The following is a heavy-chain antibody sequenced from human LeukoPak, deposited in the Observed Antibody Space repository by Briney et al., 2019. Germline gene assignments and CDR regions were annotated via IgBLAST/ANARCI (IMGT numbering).Heavy chain of an antibody. J-gene: IGHJ5*02. CDR2: IYYSGST. Sequence: PSQTLSLTCTVSGGSISSSSYYWGWIRQPPGKGLEWIGSIYYSGSTYYNPSLKSRVTISVDTSKNQFSLKLSSVTAADTAVYYCARSRVTIFGDNNNWFDPWGQGTLVTVSS. V-gene: IGHV4-39*01. CDR3: ARSRVTIFGDNNNWFDP. D-gene: IGHD3-3*01. CDR1: GGSISSSSYY.